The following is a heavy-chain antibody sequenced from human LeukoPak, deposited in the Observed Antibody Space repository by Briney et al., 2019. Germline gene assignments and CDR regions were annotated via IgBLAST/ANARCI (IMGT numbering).Heavy chain of an antibody. Sequence: SETLSLTCTVSGGSISSSSYYWGWIRQPPGKGLEWIGSIYYSGSTYYNPSLKSRVTISVDTSKNQFSLKLSSVTAADTAVYYCARVGSYVPYYYYYMDVWGKGTTVTVSS. CDR2: IYYSGST. D-gene: IGHD3-10*01. CDR3: ARVGSYVPYYYYYMDV. J-gene: IGHJ6*03. CDR1: GGSISSSSYY. V-gene: IGHV4-39*07.